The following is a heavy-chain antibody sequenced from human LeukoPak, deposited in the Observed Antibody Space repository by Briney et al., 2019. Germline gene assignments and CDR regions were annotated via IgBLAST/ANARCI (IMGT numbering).Heavy chain of an antibody. D-gene: IGHD2-21*02. CDR3: ARGRVVVTAQFRAGIDF. V-gene: IGHV3-7*01. CDR2: IKQDGSEK. J-gene: IGHJ4*02. Sequence: GGSLRLSCAASGFTFSSYWMSWVRQAPGKGLEWVANIKQDGSEKYYVDSVKGRFTISRDNAKNSLYLQMNSLRAEDTAVYYCARGRVVVTAQFRAGIDFWGQGTLVTVSS. CDR1: GFTFSSYW.